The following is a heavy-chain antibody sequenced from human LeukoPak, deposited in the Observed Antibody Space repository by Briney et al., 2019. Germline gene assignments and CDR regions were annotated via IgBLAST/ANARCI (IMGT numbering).Heavy chain of an antibody. CDR3: LVVIKHYYYYMDV. CDR1: GFTFSSYE. CDR2: ISSSGSTI. Sequence: GGSLRLSCAASGFTFSSYEMNWVRQAPGKGLEWVSYISSSGSTIYYADSVKGRFTISRDNAKNSLYLQMNSLRAEDTAVYYCLVVIKHYYYYMDVWGKGTTVTISS. D-gene: IGHD3-22*01. J-gene: IGHJ6*03. V-gene: IGHV3-48*03.